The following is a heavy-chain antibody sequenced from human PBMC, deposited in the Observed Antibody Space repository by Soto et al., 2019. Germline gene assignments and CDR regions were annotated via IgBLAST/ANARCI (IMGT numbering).Heavy chain of an antibody. CDR3: AVPGDGDFDY. V-gene: IGHV4-4*02. Sequence: SETLSLTCAVSGASIGTNNWWSWVRQPPGKGLEWIGEVYHSGTTNCNPSLKSRLTISIDNSKNQFSLRLTSTTAADTAVYYFAVPGDGDFDYWSQGSLVTVSS. CDR2: VYHSGTT. J-gene: IGHJ4*02. CDR1: GASIGTNNW.